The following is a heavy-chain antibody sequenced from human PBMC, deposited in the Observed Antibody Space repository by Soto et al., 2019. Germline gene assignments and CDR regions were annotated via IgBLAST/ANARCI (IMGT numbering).Heavy chain of an antibody. CDR3: ARDLSSNEDYYYGMDV. Sequence: ASVKVSCQASGYTFTSYGIRWVRQAPGQGLEWMGWISAYNGNTNYAQKLQGRVTMTTDTSTSTAYMELRSLRSDDTAVYYCARDLSSNEDYYYGMDVWGQGTTVTVSS. D-gene: IGHD4-4*01. V-gene: IGHV1-18*01. CDR2: ISAYNGNT. J-gene: IGHJ6*02. CDR1: GYTFTSYG.